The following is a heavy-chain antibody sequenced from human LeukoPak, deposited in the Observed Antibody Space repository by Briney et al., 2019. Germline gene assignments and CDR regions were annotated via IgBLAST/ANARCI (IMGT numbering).Heavy chain of an antibody. V-gene: IGHV3-7*03. CDR1: GFTFSSYW. Sequence: PGGSLRLSCAASGFTFSSYWMSWVRQAPGKGLEWVANIKQDGSEKYYVDSVKGRFTISRDNAKNSLYLQMNSLRSEDTAVYYCATDRRYSGSYWGYFQHWGQGTLVTVSS. J-gene: IGHJ1*01. CDR3: ATDRRYSGSYWGYFQH. CDR2: IKQDGSEK. D-gene: IGHD1-26*01.